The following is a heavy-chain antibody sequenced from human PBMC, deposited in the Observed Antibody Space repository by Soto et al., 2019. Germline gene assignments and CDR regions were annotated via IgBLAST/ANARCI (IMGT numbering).Heavy chain of an antibody. Sequence: SETLSLTCAFYGWSFSGYYWILIRQPPGKGLEWIGEINHSGSTNYNPSLKSRVTISVDTSKNQFSLKLSSVTAADTAVYYCARRSEYCTNGVRYPDPFDYWGQGTLVTVSS. V-gene: IGHV4-34*01. CDR1: GWSFSGYY. CDR3: ARRSEYCTNGVRYPDPFDY. D-gene: IGHD2-8*01. CDR2: INHSGST. J-gene: IGHJ4*02.